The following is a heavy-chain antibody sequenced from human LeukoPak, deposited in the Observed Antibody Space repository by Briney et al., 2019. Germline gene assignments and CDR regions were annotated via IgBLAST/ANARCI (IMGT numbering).Heavy chain of an antibody. D-gene: IGHD6-13*01. CDR3: ARDGVSSSYYYYYMDV. CDR2: INPNSGGT. J-gene: IGHJ6*03. V-gene: IGHV1-2*02. Sequence: GASVKVSCKASGGTFSSYAISWVRQAPGQGLEWMGWINPNSGGTNYAQKFQGRVTMTRDTSISTAYMELSRLRSDDTAVYYCARDGVSSSYYYYYMDVWGKGTTVTVSS. CDR1: GGTFSSYA.